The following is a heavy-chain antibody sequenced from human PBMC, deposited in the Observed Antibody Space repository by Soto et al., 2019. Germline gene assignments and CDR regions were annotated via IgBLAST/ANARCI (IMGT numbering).Heavy chain of an antibody. V-gene: IGHV2-70*04. Sequence: SGPTLVNPTQTLTLTCTFSGFSPTSNEMRVTWIRQPPGKALEWLARIDWDGEKFYSSSLRTRLTISKDPSKNQVVLTMTNMDPVDTATYYCARTTTTGTEYWGQGTLVSVSS. CDR3: ARTTTTGTEY. CDR1: GFSPTSNEMR. J-gene: IGHJ4*02. D-gene: IGHD1-1*01. CDR2: IDWDGEK.